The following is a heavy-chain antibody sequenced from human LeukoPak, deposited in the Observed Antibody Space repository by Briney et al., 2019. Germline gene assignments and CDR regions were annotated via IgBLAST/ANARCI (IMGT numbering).Heavy chain of an antibody. Sequence: GGSLSLSCAASGFTFSRYSMNWVRQAPGKGLEWVSYISSSSRTIHYADSVKGRFTISRDNAKNSLYLQMNSLRAEDTAVYYCARDRPGGWYVIDYWGQGTLVTDSS. CDR3: ARDRPGGWYVIDY. D-gene: IGHD6-19*01. V-gene: IGHV3-48*04. J-gene: IGHJ4*02. CDR1: GFTFSRYS. CDR2: ISSSSRTI.